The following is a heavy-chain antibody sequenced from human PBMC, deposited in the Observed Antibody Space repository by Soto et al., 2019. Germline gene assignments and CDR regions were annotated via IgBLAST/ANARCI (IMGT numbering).Heavy chain of an antibody. D-gene: IGHD5-12*01. J-gene: IGHJ6*02. CDR1: GGTFSSYA. V-gene: IGHV1-69*06. Sequence: QVQLVQSGAEVKKPGSSVKVSCKASGGTFSSYAISWVRQAPGQGLEWMGGIIPIFGTANYAQKFQGRVTITADKSTSTAYMELSSLRSEDTAVYCCARGGRWLQLPYYYYGMDVWGQGTTVTVSS. CDR3: ARGGRWLQLPYYYYGMDV. CDR2: IIPIFGTA.